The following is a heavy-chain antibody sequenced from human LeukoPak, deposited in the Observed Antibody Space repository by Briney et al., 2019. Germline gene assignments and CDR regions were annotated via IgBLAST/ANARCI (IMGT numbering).Heavy chain of an antibody. V-gene: IGHV3-23*01. CDR1: GFTFSSYV. J-gene: IGHJ4*02. CDR2: ISGGGDTT. Sequence: GGSLRLSCVASGFTFSSYVLSWARQAPGKGLEWVSIISGGGDTTFYADSLKGRFTISRDNSKNTLYLHMDSLRVEDTAIYYCAKKHLPSSGWYYDYWGQGTLVTVSS. CDR3: AKKHLPSSGWYYDY. D-gene: IGHD6-19*01.